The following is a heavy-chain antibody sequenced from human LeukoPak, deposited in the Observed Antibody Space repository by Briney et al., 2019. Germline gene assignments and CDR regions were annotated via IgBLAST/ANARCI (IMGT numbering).Heavy chain of an antibody. CDR3: ARDHFMVRGVNSYFDY. V-gene: IGHV3-30-3*01. D-gene: IGHD3-10*01. CDR1: GFTLISYA. J-gene: IGHJ4*02. Sequence: PGRSLRLSCAASGFTLISYAMHWVRQAPGKGLEWVAIISYDGSNKYYADSVKGRFTISKDNSKNTLYLQMNSLRAEDTAVYYCARDHFMVRGVNSYFDYWGQGTLVTVSS. CDR2: ISYDGSNK.